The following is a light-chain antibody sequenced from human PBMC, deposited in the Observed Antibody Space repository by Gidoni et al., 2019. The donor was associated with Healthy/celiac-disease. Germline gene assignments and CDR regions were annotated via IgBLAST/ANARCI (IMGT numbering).Light chain of an antibody. CDR3: SSYTSSSTRV. CDR2: DVS. Sequence: QSALTQPASLSGSPGQSITISCAGTSRDVGSYNSVSWYQQHPGKAPKLMIYDVSNRPSGVSNRFSGSKSGSTASLTISGLQPEDEADYYCSSYTSSSTRVFGGGTKLTVL. J-gene: IGLJ2*01. CDR1: SRDVGSYNS. V-gene: IGLV2-14*03.